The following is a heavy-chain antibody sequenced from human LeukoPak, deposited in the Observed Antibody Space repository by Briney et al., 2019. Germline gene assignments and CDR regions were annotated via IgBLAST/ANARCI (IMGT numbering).Heavy chain of an antibody. D-gene: IGHD1-26*01. CDR3: AKDIGGSYHRFDY. CDR1: GLTFSSYA. V-gene: IGHV3-23*01. J-gene: IGHJ4*02. Sequence: PGGSLRLSCAASGLTFSSYAMSWVRQAPGKGLEWVSAISGSGGSTYYADSAKGRFTISRDNSKNTLYLQMNSLRAEDTAVYYCAKDIGGSYHRFDYWGQGTLVTVSS. CDR2: ISGSGGST.